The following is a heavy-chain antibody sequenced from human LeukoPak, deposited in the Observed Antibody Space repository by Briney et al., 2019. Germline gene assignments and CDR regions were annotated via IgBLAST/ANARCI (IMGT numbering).Heavy chain of an antibody. Sequence: GGSLRLSCAASGFTFSSYGMHWVRQAPGKGLEWVAVISYDGSNKYYADSVKGRFTISRDNSKNTLYLQMNSLRAEDTAVYYCAKLSSLFDPWGQGTLVTVSS. CDR3: AKLSSLFDP. CDR1: GFTFSSYG. CDR2: ISYDGSNK. D-gene: IGHD6-13*01. J-gene: IGHJ5*02. V-gene: IGHV3-30*18.